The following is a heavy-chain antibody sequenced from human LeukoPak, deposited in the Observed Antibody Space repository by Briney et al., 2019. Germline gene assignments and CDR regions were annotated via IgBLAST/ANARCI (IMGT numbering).Heavy chain of an antibody. CDR3: ARGIESYGDYGY. CDR1: GGSISGSY. D-gene: IGHD4-17*01. J-gene: IGHJ4*02. Sequence: PSETLSLTCTVSGGSISGSYWSWIRQPPGKGLEWIAYMYNSGSTNYNPSLKSRVTISVDTSKNQFSLKLSSLTAADTAIYYCARGIESYGDYGYWGQGILVTVSS. V-gene: IGHV4-59*01. CDR2: MYNSGST.